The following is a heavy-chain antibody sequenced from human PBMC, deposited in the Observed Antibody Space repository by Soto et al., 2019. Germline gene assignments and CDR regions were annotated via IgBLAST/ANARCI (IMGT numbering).Heavy chain of an antibody. D-gene: IGHD2-15*01. CDR1: GFTFSSYS. V-gene: IGHV3-48*02. CDR3: ARDHCSGGSCYGGIAYYYYGMDV. Sequence: VGSLRLSCAASGFTFSSYSMNWVRQAPGKGLEWVSYISSSSSTIYYADSVKGRFTISRDNAKNSLYLQMNSLRDEDTAVYYCARDHCSGGSCYGGIAYYYYGMDVWGQGTTVTVSS. J-gene: IGHJ6*02. CDR2: ISSSSSTI.